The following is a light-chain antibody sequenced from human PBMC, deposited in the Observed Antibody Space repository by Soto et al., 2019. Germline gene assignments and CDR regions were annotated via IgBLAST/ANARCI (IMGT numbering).Light chain of an antibody. CDR2: GAS. CDR3: QQYNDWPPA. J-gene: IGKJ4*01. CDR1: QSVSSK. V-gene: IGKV3-15*01. Sequence: ETVMTQSPATLSLSPGERATLSCRASQSVSSKLVWYQQKPGQAPRFLIYGASTRATGIPARFRGSWSGTEFAITIDSLQSEEYAVYYCQQYNDWPPAFGGGTKVEIK.